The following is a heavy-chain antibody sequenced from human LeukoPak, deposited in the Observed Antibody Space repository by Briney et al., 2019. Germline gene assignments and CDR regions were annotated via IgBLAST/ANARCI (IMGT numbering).Heavy chain of an antibody. CDR2: IGAGGGDT. Sequence: PGGSLRLSCAASGFTFSDYYMSWVRQAPGKGLDWVSAIGAGGGDTYYADSVKGRFTISRDNSKNTLYLQMNSLRAEDTAVYYCAQDSDIKRSQNILFDYWGQGTLVTVSS. V-gene: IGHV3-23*01. D-gene: IGHD2/OR15-2a*01. CDR3: AQDSDIKRSQNILFDY. CDR1: GFTFSDYY. J-gene: IGHJ4*02.